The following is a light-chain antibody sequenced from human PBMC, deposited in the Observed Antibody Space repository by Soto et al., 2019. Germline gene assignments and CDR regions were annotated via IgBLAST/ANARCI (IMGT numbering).Light chain of an antibody. CDR1: QSVSSTY. CDR3: QQYGSSSWT. CDR2: AAS. J-gene: IGKJ1*01. Sequence: EIVLTQSPGTLSSSPGERATLSCRASQSVSSTYLAWYQQKPGQAPRLLISAASNRATGIPDRFSGSGSGTDFALTFSRLEPEDFEVYYCQQYGSSSWTFGQGTRVEI. V-gene: IGKV3-20*01.